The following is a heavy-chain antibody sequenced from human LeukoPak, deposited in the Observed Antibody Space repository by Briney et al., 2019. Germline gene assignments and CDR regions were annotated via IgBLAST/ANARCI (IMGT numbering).Heavy chain of an antibody. J-gene: IGHJ4*02. V-gene: IGHV1-8*01. CDR3: ARMVGAMTPFDY. D-gene: IGHD1-26*01. CDR2: MNPNSGNT. Sequence: ASVKVSCKASGYTFTSYDINWVRQDTGQVLEWIGWMNPNSGNTGSAQKFQGRVTLTRNSSISTAYMELSSLRSEDTAVYYCARMVGAMTPFDYWGQGTLVTVSS. CDR1: GYTFTSYD.